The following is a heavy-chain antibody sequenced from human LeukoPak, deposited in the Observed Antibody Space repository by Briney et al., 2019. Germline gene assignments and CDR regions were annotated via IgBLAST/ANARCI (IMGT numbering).Heavy chain of an antibody. CDR1: GFTFSLYA. V-gene: IGHV3-23*01. D-gene: IGHD4-17*01. J-gene: IGHJ2*01. CDR2: IRGSGGTT. CDR3: AKFNFGDGGSYGYFDL. Sequence: PGGSLRLSCAASGFTFSLYAMSWVRQAPGKGLEWVSAIRGSGGTTYYADSVKGRFPISRDNSKNTLYLQMNSLRAEDTAVYYCAKFNFGDGGSYGYFDLWGRGTLVTVSS.